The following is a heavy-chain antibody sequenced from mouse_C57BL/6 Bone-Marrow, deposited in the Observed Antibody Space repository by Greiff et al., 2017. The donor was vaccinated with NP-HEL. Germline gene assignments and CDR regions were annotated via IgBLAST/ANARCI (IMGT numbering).Heavy chain of an antibody. V-gene: IGHV14-4*01. CDR2: IDPANGDT. CDR3: TAPPYYYGSSSYAMDY. CDR1: GFNIKDDY. D-gene: IGHD1-1*01. Sequence: EVQLQQSGAELVRPGASVKLSCTASGFNIKDDYMHWVKQRPEQGLEWIGWIDPANGDTEYASKFQGKATITADTSSNTAYLQLSSLTSEDTAVYYCTAPPYYYGSSSYAMDYWGQGTSVTVSS. J-gene: IGHJ4*01.